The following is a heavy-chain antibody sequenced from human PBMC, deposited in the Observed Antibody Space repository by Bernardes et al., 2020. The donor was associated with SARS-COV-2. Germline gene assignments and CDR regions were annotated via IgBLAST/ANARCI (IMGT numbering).Heavy chain of an antibody. J-gene: IGHJ3*02. CDR1: GGSISSGDYY. D-gene: IGHD2-2*01. CDR2: IYYSGST. CDR3: AVARYCSSTSCAGAFDI. V-gene: IGHV4-30-4*01. Sequence: SETLSLTCTVSGGSISSGDYYRSWIRQPPGKGLEWIGYIYYSGSTYYNPSLKSRVTISVDTSKNQFSLKLSSVTAADTAVYYCAVARYCSSTSCAGAFDIWGQGTMVTVSS.